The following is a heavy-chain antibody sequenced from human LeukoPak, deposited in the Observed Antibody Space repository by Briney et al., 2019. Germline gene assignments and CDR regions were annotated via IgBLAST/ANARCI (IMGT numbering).Heavy chain of an antibody. V-gene: IGHV4-34*01. Sequence: GSLRLSCVASGFPFSSYWMTWVRQPPGKGLEWIGEINHSGSTNYNPSLKSRVTISVDTSKNQFSLKLSSVTAADTAVYYCARGVAAGYWGQGTLVTVSS. D-gene: IGHD6-19*01. CDR3: ARGVAAGY. J-gene: IGHJ4*02. CDR1: GFPFSSYW. CDR2: INHSGST.